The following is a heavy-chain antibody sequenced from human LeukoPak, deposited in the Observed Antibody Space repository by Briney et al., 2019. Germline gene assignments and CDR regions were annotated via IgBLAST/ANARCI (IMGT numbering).Heavy chain of an antibody. CDR1: GYTFTGYY. CDR2: INPNSGGT. CDR3: ARDYEVRGVRYYFDY. D-gene: IGHD3-10*01. Sequence: ASVKVSCKAPGYTFTGYYIHWVRQAPGQGLEWVGWINPNSGGTNYAQTFQGRVTMTRDTSISTAYMELTRLRSDDTAVYYCARDYEVRGVRYYFDYWGQGTLVTVSS. V-gene: IGHV1-2*02. J-gene: IGHJ4*02.